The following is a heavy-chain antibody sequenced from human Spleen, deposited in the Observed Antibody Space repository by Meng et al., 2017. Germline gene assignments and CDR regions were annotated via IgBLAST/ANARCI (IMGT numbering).Heavy chain of an antibody. CDR2: INHSGST. Sequence: QVPLTRVGQGLLKPSETLSLACVVSGGSFSDYYWSWIRQPPGKGLEWIGEINHSGSTNYNPSLASRATISVDTSQNNLSLKLSSVTAADSAVYYCARGPTTMAHDFDYWGQGTLVTVSS. D-gene: IGHD4-11*01. CDR1: GGSFSDYY. J-gene: IGHJ4*02. CDR3: ARGPTTMAHDFDY. V-gene: IGHV4-34*01.